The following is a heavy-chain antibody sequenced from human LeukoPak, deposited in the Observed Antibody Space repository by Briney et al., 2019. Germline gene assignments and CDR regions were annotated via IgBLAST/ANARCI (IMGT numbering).Heavy chain of an antibody. CDR2: ISGSGGST. D-gene: IGHD4-23*01. CDR1: EFTFSSYG. CDR3: ARDLNDDYIGTFDM. Sequence: GGCLRLSCAASEFTFSSYGMSWVRQAPGKGLEWVSSISGSGGSTQYADSVQGRFAISRDNSKNTLYLQMNSLRAEDTAVYFCARDLNDDYIGTFDMWGRGTMVSVSS. J-gene: IGHJ3*02. V-gene: IGHV3-23*01.